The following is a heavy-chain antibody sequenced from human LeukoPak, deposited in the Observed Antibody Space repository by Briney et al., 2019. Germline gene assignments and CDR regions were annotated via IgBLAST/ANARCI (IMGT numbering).Heavy chain of an antibody. Sequence: GESLKISCKGSGYSFTSYWIGWVRQIPGKGLEWMGIIYPGDSDTRYSPSFQGQVTISADKSISTAYLQWSSLKASDTAMYYCARPFDYYDSSGYLGYWGQGTLVTVSS. D-gene: IGHD3-22*01. CDR2: IYPGDSDT. J-gene: IGHJ4*02. CDR3: ARPFDYYDSSGYLGY. CDR1: GYSFTSYW. V-gene: IGHV5-51*01.